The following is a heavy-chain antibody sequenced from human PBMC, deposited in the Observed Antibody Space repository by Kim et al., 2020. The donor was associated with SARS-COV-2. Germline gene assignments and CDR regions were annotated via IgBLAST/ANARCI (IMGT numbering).Heavy chain of an antibody. V-gene: IGHV4-61*01. CDR3: AARYVPPGDYYYYYGMDV. CDR1: GGSVSSGSYY. D-gene: IGHD3-16*01. J-gene: IGHJ6*02. CDR2: IYYSGST. Sequence: SETLSLTCTVSGGSVSSGSYYWSWIRQPPGKGLEWIGYIYYSGSTNYNPSLKSRVTISVDTSKNQFSLKLSSVTAADTAVYYCAARYVPPGDYYYYYGMDVWGQGTTVTVSS.